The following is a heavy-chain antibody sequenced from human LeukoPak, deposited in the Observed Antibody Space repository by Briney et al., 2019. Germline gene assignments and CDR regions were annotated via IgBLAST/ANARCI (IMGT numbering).Heavy chain of an antibody. CDR1: GGSFSGYY. D-gene: IGHD3-22*01. V-gene: IGHV4-34*01. CDR3: ARVIDYDTSGYYLGY. J-gene: IGHJ4*02. CDR2: INDSGST. Sequence: PSETLSLTCAVYGGSFSGYYWGWIRQTPGKGLEWIGEINDSGSTSCSPSLKSRVSISVDTSKNQFSLKLTSVTAADTAVYYCARVIDYDTSGYYLGYWGQGTRVTVSS.